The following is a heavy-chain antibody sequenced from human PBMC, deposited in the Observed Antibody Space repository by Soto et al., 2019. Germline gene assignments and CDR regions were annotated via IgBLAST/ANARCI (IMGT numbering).Heavy chain of an antibody. Sequence: GGSLRLSCAASGFTFSSYGMHRVRQAPGKGLEWVAVISYDGSNKYYADSVKGRFTISRDNSKNTLYLQMNSLRAEDTAVYYCAKGGEAYYYDSSGYYPDYWGQGTLVTVSS. CDR3: AKGGEAYYYDSSGYYPDY. CDR1: GFTFSSYG. D-gene: IGHD3-22*01. J-gene: IGHJ4*02. CDR2: ISYDGSNK. V-gene: IGHV3-30*18.